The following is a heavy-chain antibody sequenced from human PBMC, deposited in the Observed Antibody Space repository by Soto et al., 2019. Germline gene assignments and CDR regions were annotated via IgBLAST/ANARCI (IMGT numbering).Heavy chain of an antibody. CDR2: VYASRNT. J-gene: IGHJ4*02. CDR1: GASMSSSY. D-gene: IGHD6-13*01. Sequence: QVQLQESGPGLVKPSETLSLTCTVSGASMSSSYWSWIRQPAGEGLEWIGRVYASRNTNCNPSLQSRVTMSIDTSKNQLSLSLSCVTAADTAIYYCAQESGSPAGTVEYWGQGTLVTVSS. V-gene: IGHV4-4*07. CDR3: AQESGSPAGTVEY.